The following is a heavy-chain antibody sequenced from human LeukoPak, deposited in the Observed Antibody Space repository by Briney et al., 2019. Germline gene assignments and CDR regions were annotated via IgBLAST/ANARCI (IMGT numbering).Heavy chain of an antibody. Sequence: PETLSLTCTVSGGSISSYYWSWIRQPPGKGLEWIGYIYYSGSTNYNPSLKSRVTISVDTSKNQFSLKLSSVTAADTAVYYCAREAYYYDSSGYYYYYYMDVWGKGTTVTVSS. D-gene: IGHD3-22*01. CDR3: AREAYYYDSSGYYYYYYMDV. CDR2: IYYSGST. J-gene: IGHJ6*03. CDR1: GGSISSYY. V-gene: IGHV4-59*01.